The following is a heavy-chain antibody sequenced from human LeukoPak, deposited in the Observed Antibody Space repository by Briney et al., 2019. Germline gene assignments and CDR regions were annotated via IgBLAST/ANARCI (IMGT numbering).Heavy chain of an antibody. CDR2: IKQDGSEK. V-gene: IGHV3-7*01. J-gene: IGHJ3*02. Sequence: GGSLRLSCAASGFTLHDHGMSWVRQAPGKGLEWVANIKQDGSEKNYVDSVKGRFTISRDNDKNSLDLQMNSLRVEDTAVYYCARTVRGIVMPQNAFDIWGQGTMVTVSS. D-gene: IGHD3-22*01. CDR3: ARTVRGIVMPQNAFDI. CDR1: GFTLHDHG.